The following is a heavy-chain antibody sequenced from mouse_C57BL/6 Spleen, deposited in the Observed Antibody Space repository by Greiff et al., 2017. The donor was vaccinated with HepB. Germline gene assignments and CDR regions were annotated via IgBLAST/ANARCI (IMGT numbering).Heavy chain of an antibody. J-gene: IGHJ2*01. D-gene: IGHD1-1*01. CDR3: ARSVGY. CDR2: IDPSDSYT. V-gene: IGHV1-50*01. Sequence: VQLQQPGAELVKPGASVKLSCKASGYTFTSYWMQWVKQRPGQGLEWIGEIDPSDSYTNYNQKFKGKATLTVDTSSSTAYMQLSSLTSEDSAVYYCARSVGYWGQGTTLTVSS. CDR1: GYTFTSYW.